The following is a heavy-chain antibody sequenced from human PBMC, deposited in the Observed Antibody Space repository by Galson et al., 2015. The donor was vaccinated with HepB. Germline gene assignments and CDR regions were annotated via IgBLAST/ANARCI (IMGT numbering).Heavy chain of an antibody. Sequence: SLRLSCAASGFTFSSYSMNWVRQAPGKGLEWVSSISSSSSYIYYADSVKGRFTISRDNAKNSLYLQMNSLRAEDTAVYYCARSVGVADYYYYGMDVWGQGTTVTVSS. J-gene: IGHJ6*02. CDR3: ARSVGVADYYYYGMDV. CDR2: ISSSSSYI. CDR1: GFTFSSYS. V-gene: IGHV3-21*01. D-gene: IGHD2-21*01.